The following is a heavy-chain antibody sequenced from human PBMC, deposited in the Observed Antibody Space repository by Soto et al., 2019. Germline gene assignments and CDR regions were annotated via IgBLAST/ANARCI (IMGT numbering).Heavy chain of an antibody. CDR2: ISSSSSTI. D-gene: IGHD2-15*01. CDR1: GFTFSSYS. J-gene: IGHJ6*02. V-gene: IGHV3-48*02. Sequence: PGGTLRLSCAASGFTFSSYSMNWVRQAPGKGLEWVSYISSSSSTIYYADSVKGRFTISRDNAKNSLYLQMNSLRDEDTAVYYCARGGYCSGGSCHLNRGLSGYGMDVWGQGTTVTVS. CDR3: ARGGYCSGGSCHLNRGLSGYGMDV.